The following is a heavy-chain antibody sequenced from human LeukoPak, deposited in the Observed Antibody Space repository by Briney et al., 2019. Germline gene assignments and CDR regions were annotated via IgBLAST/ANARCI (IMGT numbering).Heavy chain of an antibody. CDR3: ARIVVVAAISWFDP. CDR2: IIPIFGTA. CDR1: GGTFSSYA. D-gene: IGHD2-15*01. V-gene: IGHV1-69*13. Sequence: EASVKVSCKASGGTFSSYAISLVRQAPGQGLEWMGGIIPIFGTANYAQKFQGRVTITADESTSTAYMELSSLRSEDTAVYYCARIVVVAAISWFDPWGQGTLVTVSS. J-gene: IGHJ5*02.